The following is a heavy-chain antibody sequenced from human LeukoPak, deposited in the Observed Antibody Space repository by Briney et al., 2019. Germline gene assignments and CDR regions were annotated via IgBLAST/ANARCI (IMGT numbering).Heavy chain of an antibody. D-gene: IGHD3-22*01. J-gene: IGHJ4*02. V-gene: IGHV1-2*02. Sequence: ASVKVSCKASGYTFTDYYMHWVRQAPGQGLEWMGWINPNSGGTKYAQKFQGRVTMTRDTSISTAYMELSRLRSDDTAVYYCARALEYYDSSGSGYWGQGTLVTVSS. CDR3: ARALEYYDSSGSGY. CDR1: GYTFTDYY. CDR2: INPNSGGT.